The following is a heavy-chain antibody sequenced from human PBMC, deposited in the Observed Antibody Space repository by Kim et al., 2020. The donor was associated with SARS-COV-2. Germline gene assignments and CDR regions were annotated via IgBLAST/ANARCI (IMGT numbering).Heavy chain of an antibody. CDR1: GGSISSYY. CDR2: IYYSGST. J-gene: IGHJ6*02. Sequence: SETLSFTCTVSGGSISSYYWSWIRQPPGKGLEWIGYIYYSGSTNYNPSLKSRVTISVDTSKNQFSLKLSSVTAADTAVYYCARAGIPYCSGGSCYTSYYYYGMDVWGQGTTVTVSS. D-gene: IGHD2-15*01. V-gene: IGHV4-59*01. CDR3: ARAGIPYCSGGSCYTSYYYYGMDV.